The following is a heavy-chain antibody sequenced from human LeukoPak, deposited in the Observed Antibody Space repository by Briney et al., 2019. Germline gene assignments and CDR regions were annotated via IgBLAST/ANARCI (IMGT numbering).Heavy chain of an antibody. Sequence: GGSLRLSCAASGFTFDDYAMHWVRQAPGKGLEWVSLISGDGGSTYYADSVKGRFTISTDNSKNSLYLKMNSLRTEDTALYYCAKGGFWSGYYKTPPYYYYYYMDVWGKGTTVTVSS. CDR3: AKGGFWSGYYKTPPYYYYYYMDV. V-gene: IGHV3-43*02. J-gene: IGHJ6*03. CDR1: GFTFDDYA. CDR2: ISGDGGST. D-gene: IGHD3-3*01.